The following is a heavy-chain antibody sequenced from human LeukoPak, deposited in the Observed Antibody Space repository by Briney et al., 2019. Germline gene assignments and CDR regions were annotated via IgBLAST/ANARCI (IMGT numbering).Heavy chain of an antibody. Sequence: GGSLRLSCAASGFTVSSNYMSWVRQAPGQGLEWVSVIYSGGSTYYADSVKGRFTISRDNSKNTLYLQMNSLRAEDTAVYYCARDPSFYWFDPWGQGTLVTVSS. CDR3: ARDPSFYWFDP. V-gene: IGHV3-53*01. D-gene: IGHD3-3*01. J-gene: IGHJ5*02. CDR1: GFTVSSNY. CDR2: IYSGGST.